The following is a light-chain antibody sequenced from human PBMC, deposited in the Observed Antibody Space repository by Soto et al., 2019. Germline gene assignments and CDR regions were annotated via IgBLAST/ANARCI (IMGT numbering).Light chain of an antibody. CDR3: CSFAGSSTYV. V-gene: IGLV2-23*02. J-gene: IGLJ1*01. Sequence: QSALTQPASVSGSPGQSITISCTGTSSDVGSYDLVSWYQHHPGKAPKLMIYEVSKRPSGVSNRFSGSKSDNTASLTISGRQAEDEAYYYCCSFAGSSTYVFVTGTQLTVL. CDR1: SSDVGSYDL. CDR2: EVS.